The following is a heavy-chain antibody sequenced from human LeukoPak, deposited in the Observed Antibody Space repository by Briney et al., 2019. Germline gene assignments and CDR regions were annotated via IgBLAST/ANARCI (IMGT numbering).Heavy chain of an antibody. CDR1: GGSLSSHY. Sequence: PSETLSLTCTVSGGSLSSHYWSWIRQPPGKGQERIGYIYYSGTTNYNPSLKSRVTISVDTSKNQFSLKLSSVTAADTAVYYCARGVYIAAAQYGYWGQGTLVTVSS. J-gene: IGHJ4*02. CDR3: ARGVYIAAAQYGY. D-gene: IGHD6-13*01. CDR2: IYYSGTT. V-gene: IGHV4-59*11.